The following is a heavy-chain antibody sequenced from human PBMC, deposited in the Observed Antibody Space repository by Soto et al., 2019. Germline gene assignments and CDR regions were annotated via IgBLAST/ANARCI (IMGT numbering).Heavy chain of an antibody. D-gene: IGHD3-16*01. CDR3: AREGGESSDGLYYFDS. CDR2: IYYSGNT. Sequence: SETRSLTCTVSGGSTSGDNYWSFVRQPPGKGLEWIGHIYYSGNTDYNPSLKSRLAISIDTSKNQFSLKLSSVTAADTAVYFCAREGGESSDGLYYFDSWGQGSLVTVSS. J-gene: IGHJ4*02. V-gene: IGHV4-30-4*01. CDR1: GGSTSGDNY.